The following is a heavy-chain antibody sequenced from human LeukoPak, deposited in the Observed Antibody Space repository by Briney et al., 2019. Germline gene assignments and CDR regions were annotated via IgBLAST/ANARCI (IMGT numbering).Heavy chain of an antibody. V-gene: IGHV3-30*18. D-gene: IGHD6-19*01. CDR3: AKEITRPNRAVAGLNY. Sequence: GGSLRLSCAASGFTFSSYGMHWVRQAPGKGLEWVAIISYDGSNKYYADSVKGRFTISRDNSKDTLYLQMNSLRGEDTAVYYCAKEITRPNRAVAGLNYWGRGTLFTVSS. CDR1: GFTFSSYG. CDR2: ISYDGSNK. J-gene: IGHJ4*02.